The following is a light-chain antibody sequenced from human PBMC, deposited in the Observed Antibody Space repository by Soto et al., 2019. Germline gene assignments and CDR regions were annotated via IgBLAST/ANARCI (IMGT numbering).Light chain of an antibody. Sequence: QSVLTQPASVSGSPGQSITISCTGTSSDVGSYDLVSWYQQHPGNAPKLMIYEVSKRPSGVSDRFSGSKSGNTASLTISGLQADDEADYYCCSNATTTLFGGGTKLTVL. CDR1: SSDVGSYDL. CDR2: EVS. V-gene: IGLV2-23*02. J-gene: IGLJ2*01. CDR3: CSNATTTL.